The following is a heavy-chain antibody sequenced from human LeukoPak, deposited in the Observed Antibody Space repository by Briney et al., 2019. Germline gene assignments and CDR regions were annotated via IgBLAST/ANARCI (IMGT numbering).Heavy chain of an antibody. V-gene: IGHV3-74*01. CDR2: VSSDGSIT. CDR1: GFTFSSYW. D-gene: IGHD3-3*01. J-gene: IGHJ4*02. Sequence: GGSLRLSCAASGFTFSSYWMHWVRQAPGKGLVWVSRVSSDGSITDYTDSVKGRFTISRDNAKNTLFLQMNSLRAEDTAMYYCVRAVGGNDGRTFGYWAQGTLVTVSS. CDR3: VRAVGGNDGRTFGY.